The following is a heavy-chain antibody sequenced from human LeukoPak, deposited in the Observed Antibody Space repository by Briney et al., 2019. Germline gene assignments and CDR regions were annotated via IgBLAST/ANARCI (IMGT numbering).Heavy chain of an antibody. CDR3: AREEGGYIGKDAFDI. J-gene: IGHJ3*02. Sequence: SVKVSCKASGGTFSSYTISWVRQVPGQGLEWMGGIIPIFGTANYAQKFQGRVTITADESTSTAYMELSSLRSEDTAVYYCAREEGGYIGKDAFDIWGQGTMVTVSS. CDR2: IIPIFGTA. D-gene: IGHD5-12*01. V-gene: IGHV1-69*13. CDR1: GGTFSSYT.